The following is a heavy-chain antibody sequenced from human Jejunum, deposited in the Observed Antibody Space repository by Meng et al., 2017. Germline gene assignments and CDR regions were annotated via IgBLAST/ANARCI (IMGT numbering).Heavy chain of an antibody. CDR1: CRAITSAKW. Sequence: LQLQASGPGLVKPSVTLSLTRAVSCRAITSAKWWSWVRQTPGKGLEWIGEVFHSGTPNYNPSLMSRLTMSVDKSKNQFSLNLTSVTAADTAVYYCASRPVGIRTYYFDCWGQGTLVTVSS. D-gene: IGHD2-21*01. V-gene: IGHV4-4*02. CDR3: ASRPVGIRTYYFDC. J-gene: IGHJ4*02. CDR2: VFHSGTP.